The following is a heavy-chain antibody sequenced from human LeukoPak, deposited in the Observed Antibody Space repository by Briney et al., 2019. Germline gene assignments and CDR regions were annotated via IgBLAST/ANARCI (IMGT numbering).Heavy chain of an antibody. CDR1: GGTFSSYA. D-gene: IGHD1-26*01. V-gene: IGHV1-69*04. CDR2: IIPILGIA. J-gene: IGHJ4*02. Sequence: SVKVSCKASGGTFSSYATSWVRQAPGQGLEWMGRIIPILGIANYAQKFQGRVTITADKSTSTAYMELSSLRSEDTAVYYCARLSGGSYLVDYWGQGTLVTVSS. CDR3: ARLSGGSYLVDY.